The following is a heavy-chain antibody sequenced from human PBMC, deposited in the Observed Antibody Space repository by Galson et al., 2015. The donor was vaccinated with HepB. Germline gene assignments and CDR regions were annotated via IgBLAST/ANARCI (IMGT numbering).Heavy chain of an antibody. CDR3: AGQMHYGSGSSFDY. J-gene: IGHJ4*02. CDR1: GYTFPTYA. V-gene: IGHV1-3*01. CDR2: FNAVSGTT. Sequence: SVKVSCKASGYTFPTYAMHWVRQAPGQRLEWMGWFNAVSGTTTYSQSFQGRVTITRYTSASTAYMELSSLRSENTAVYYCAGQMHYGSGSSFDYWGQGTLVTVSS. D-gene: IGHD3-10*01.